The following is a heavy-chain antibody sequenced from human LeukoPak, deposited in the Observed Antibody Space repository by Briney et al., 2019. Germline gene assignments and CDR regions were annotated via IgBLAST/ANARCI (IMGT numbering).Heavy chain of an antibody. CDR2: IYYSGST. CDR3: ARVQPTSYYFDY. CDR1: GGSISSSSYY. Sequence: ASETLSLTCTVSGGSISSSSYYWGWIRQPPGKGLEWIGSIYYSGSTYYNPSLKSRVTISVDTSKNQFSLKLSSVTAADTAVYYCARVQPTSYYFDYWGQGTLVTVSS. J-gene: IGHJ4*02. V-gene: IGHV4-39*07. D-gene: IGHD3-10*01.